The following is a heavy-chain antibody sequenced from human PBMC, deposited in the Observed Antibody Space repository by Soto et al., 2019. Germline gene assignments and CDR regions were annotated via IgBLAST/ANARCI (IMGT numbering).Heavy chain of an antibody. J-gene: IGHJ4*02. Sequence: EVQLVESGGGLVQPGGSLRLSCEASGITVSSNFMTWVRQAPGKGLEWVSVIHSGGSTYSANSVKGRITISRDNSKNTVYLQMNSLRAEDTAVYYCARLVAAVPGHYYFDDWGQGTLVTVSS. V-gene: IGHV3-66*04. CDR2: IHSGGST. D-gene: IGHD6-19*01. CDR1: GITVSSNF. CDR3: ARLVAAVPGHYYFDD.